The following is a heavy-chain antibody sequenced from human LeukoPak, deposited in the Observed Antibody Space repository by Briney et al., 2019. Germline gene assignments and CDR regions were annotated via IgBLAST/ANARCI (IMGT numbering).Heavy chain of an antibody. CDR1: GFTFSSLS. Sequence: GGSLRLSCAASGFTFSSLSMNWVRQAPGKGLEWVSYISSSSRTIYYADSVKGRFTISRGNAENSLYLQMNSLRAEDTAVYYCARSSTTYYYDTSSHYWGQGTLVTVSS. CDR3: ARSSTTYYYDTSSHY. J-gene: IGHJ4*02. CDR2: ISSSSRTI. V-gene: IGHV3-48*04. D-gene: IGHD3-22*01.